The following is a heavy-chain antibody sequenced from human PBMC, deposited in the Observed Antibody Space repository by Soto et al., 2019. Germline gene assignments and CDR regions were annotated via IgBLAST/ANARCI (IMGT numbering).Heavy chain of an antibody. CDR3: AVGYSDYDFAVAGGYYYGMDV. D-gene: IGHD5-12*01. CDR1: GFSFTSSA. Sequence: SVKVSCKASGFSFTSSAVQWVRQARGQRLEWIGWIVVGSGNTNYAQKFQERVTITRDMSTSTAYMELSSLRSEDTAVYYCAVGYSDYDFAVAGGYYYGMDVWGQGTTVTVSS. CDR2: IVVGSGNT. V-gene: IGHV1-58*01. J-gene: IGHJ6*02.